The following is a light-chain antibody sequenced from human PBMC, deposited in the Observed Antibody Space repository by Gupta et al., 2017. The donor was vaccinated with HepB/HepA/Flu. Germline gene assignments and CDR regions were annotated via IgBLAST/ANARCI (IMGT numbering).Light chain of an antibody. J-gene: IGLJ1*01. V-gene: IGLV2-14*03. Sequence: HSALTQPASVPVSTGQSITISCTGTISDVGGYNYVSWYQQHPGKSPKLMIYDVSNRPSGVSDRFSGSKSGNTASLTISGLQAEDEADYYCSAYTSSSTYVFGTGTKVTVL. CDR3: SAYTSSSTYV. CDR1: ISDVGGYNY. CDR2: DVS.